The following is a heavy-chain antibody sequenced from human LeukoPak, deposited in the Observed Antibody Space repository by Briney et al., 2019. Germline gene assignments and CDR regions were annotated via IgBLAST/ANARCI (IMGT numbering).Heavy chain of an antibody. Sequence: SETLSLTCAVSRYSISSGYYWGWIRQPPGKGLEWIGSIFNSGNTYYNPSLKSRVTISVDTSKNQFSLKLSSATAADTAVYYCARHRVTTREGDFDYWGQGALVTVSS. V-gene: IGHV4-38-2*01. CDR3: ARHRVTTREGDFDY. CDR2: IFNSGNT. J-gene: IGHJ4*02. D-gene: IGHD1-14*01. CDR1: RYSISSGYY.